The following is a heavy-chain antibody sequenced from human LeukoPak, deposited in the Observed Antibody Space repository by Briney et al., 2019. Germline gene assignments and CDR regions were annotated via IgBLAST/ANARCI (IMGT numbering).Heavy chain of an antibody. CDR2: ISVYNGNT. J-gene: IGHJ6*02. D-gene: IGHD3-3*01. CDR1: GETIRCYG. V-gene: IGHV1-18*01. Sequence: ASVKVSCKASGETIRCYGFSWVRQAPGQGLEWMGWISVYNGNTDYVQKFQGRVSMTTDTSTSTAYMELRNLRSDDTALYYCATINYDFWSRNMEVWGQGTTVIVSS. CDR3: ATINYDFWSRNMEV.